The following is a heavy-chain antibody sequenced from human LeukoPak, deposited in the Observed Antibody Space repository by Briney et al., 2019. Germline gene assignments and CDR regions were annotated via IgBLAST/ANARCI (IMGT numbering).Heavy chain of an antibody. CDR1: GFTFSDYY. D-gene: IGHD6-13*01. CDR3: ARVPTLDSSAWYYFDY. V-gene: IGHV3-11*04. CDR2: MSGSGSDI. J-gene: IGHJ4*01. Sequence: SGGSLRLSCAASGFTFSDYYMGWIRQAPGKGLEGVSYMSGSGSDIYYADSVKGRFTISRDDAKNSLFLQMNSLRAEDTAVYYCARVPTLDSSAWYYFDYWGHGTLVTVSS.